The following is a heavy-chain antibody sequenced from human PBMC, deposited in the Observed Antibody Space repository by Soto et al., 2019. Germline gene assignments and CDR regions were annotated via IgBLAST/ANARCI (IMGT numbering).Heavy chain of an antibody. J-gene: IGHJ4*02. CDR3: ARDQWELPHYFDY. CDR2: ISSSSSYI. CDR1: GFTFSSYS. V-gene: IGHV3-21*01. Sequence: EVQLVESGGGLVQPGGSLRLSCAASGFTFSSYSMNWVRQAPGKGLEWVSSISSSSSYIYYADSVKGRFTISRDNAKKSLNLQMNSLRAEDTAVYYCARDQWELPHYFDYWGQGTLVTGSS. D-gene: IGHD1-26*01.